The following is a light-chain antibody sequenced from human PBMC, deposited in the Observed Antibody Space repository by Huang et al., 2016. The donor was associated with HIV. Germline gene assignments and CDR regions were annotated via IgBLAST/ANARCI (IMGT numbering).Light chain of an antibody. J-gene: IGKJ1*01. V-gene: IGKV3-11*01. CDR3: QQRTNWPTWT. CDR1: QSVSSY. CDR2: DAS. Sequence: EIVLTQSPATLSLSPGERATLSCRASQSVSSYLAWYQQKPGQAPRLLIYDASNRATVIPARFSGSGSGTDFTLTISSLEPEDFAVYYCQQRTNWPTWTFGPGTKVEIK.